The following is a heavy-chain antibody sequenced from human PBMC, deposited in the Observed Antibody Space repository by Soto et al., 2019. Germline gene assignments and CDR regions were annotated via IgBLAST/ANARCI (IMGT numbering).Heavy chain of an antibody. V-gene: IGHV3-66*01. Sequence: EVQLVESGGGLVQPGGSLRLSCAASGFTVSSNYMSWVRQAPGKGLEWVSVIYSGGSTYYADSVKGRCTISRDNSKNTLYLQMNSLRAEDTAVYYCARARGYCSGGSCFPFDYWGQGTLVTVSS. D-gene: IGHD2-15*01. CDR1: GFTVSSNY. J-gene: IGHJ4*02. CDR2: IYSGGST. CDR3: ARARGYCSGGSCFPFDY.